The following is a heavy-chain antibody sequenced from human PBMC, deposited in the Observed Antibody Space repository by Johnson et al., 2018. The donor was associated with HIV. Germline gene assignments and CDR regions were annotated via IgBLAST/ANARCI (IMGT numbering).Heavy chain of an antibody. J-gene: IGHJ3*02. CDR3: AKDYYYDSSGYYQSSDAFDI. D-gene: IGHD3-22*01. CDR1: GFTFDDYA. Sequence: VLLVESGGGLVQPGRSLRLSCAAFGFTFDDYAMHWVRQAPGKGLEWVSGISWNSGSIGYADSVKGRFTISRDNAKNSLYLQMNSLRAEDTALYYCAKDYYYDSSGYYQSSDAFDIWGQGTMVTVSS. CDR2: ISWNSGSI. V-gene: IGHV3-9*01.